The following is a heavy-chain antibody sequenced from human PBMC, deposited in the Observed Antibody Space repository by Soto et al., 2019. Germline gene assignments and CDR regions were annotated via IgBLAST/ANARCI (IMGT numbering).Heavy chain of an antibody. Sequence: LSLPCTVSGGSISSYYWSWIRQPAGKGLEWIGRIYTSGSTNYNPSLKSRVTMSVDTSKNQFSLKLSSVTAADTAVYYCARGLSNRKYYDFWSGYHDSAYYYYGMDVWGQGTTVTVSS. J-gene: IGHJ6*02. D-gene: IGHD3-3*01. V-gene: IGHV4-4*07. CDR1: GGSISSYY. CDR2: IYTSGST. CDR3: ARGLSNRKYYDFWSGYHDSAYYYYGMDV.